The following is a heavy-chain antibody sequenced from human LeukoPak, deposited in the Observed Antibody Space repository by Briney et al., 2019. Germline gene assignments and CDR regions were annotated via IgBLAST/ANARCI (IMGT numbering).Heavy chain of an antibody. Sequence: PSETLSLTCTVSGGSISSYYWSWIRQPPGKGLEWIGYIYYSGSTNYNSSLKSRITISVDTSKNQFSLKLSSVTAADTAVYYCARRAQQWLTSFDIWGQGTMVTVSS. CDR3: ARRAQQWLTSFDI. V-gene: IGHV4-59*08. CDR2: IYYSGST. CDR1: GGSISSYY. D-gene: IGHD6-19*01. J-gene: IGHJ3*02.